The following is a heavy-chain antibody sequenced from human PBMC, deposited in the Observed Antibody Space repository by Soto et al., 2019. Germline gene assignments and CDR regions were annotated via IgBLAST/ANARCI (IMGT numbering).Heavy chain of an antibody. Sequence: PSETLSLTCTVSVGSMGSYFWNWIRQSPGKGPEWIGQISYSGSTNYNLSLQSRVAISVDTSKMQFSLTLSSGTAADTAVYYCARAADYDFWSGEFDPWGQGTLVTVSS. V-gene: IGHV4-59*01. D-gene: IGHD3-3*01. J-gene: IGHJ5*02. CDR1: VGSMGSYF. CDR2: ISYSGST. CDR3: ARAADYDFWSGEFDP.